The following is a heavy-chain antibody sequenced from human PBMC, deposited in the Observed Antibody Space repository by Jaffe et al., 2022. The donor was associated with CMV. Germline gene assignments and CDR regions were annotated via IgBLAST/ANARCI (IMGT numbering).Heavy chain of an antibody. CDR2: INHSGST. V-gene: IGHV4-34*01. J-gene: IGHJ4*02. D-gene: IGHD6-19*01. CDR1: GGSFSGYY. Sequence: QVQLQQWGAGLLKPSETLSLTCAVYGGSFSGYYWSWIRQPPGKGLEWIGEINHSGSTNYNPSLKSRVTISVDTSKNQFSLKLSSVTAADTAVYYCARGGYGSSGWYASTYRVPRGPQSRGESGYYFDYWGQGTLVTVSS. CDR3: ARGGYGSSGWYASTYRVPRGPQSRGESGYYFDY.